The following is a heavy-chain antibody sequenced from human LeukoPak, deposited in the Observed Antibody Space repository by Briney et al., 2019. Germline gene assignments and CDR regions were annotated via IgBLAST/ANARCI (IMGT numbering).Heavy chain of an antibody. CDR2: IYYSGST. D-gene: IGHD6-19*01. Sequence: SETLSLTCTVSGGSLSSGGYYWSWLRQHPGTGLEWIGYIYYSGSTYYNPSLKSRVTISVDTSKNQFSLKLSSVTAADTAVYYCARNGYSSGWYDNGFDYWGQGTLVTVSS. CDR1: GGSLSSGGYY. V-gene: IGHV4-31*03. CDR3: ARNGYSSGWYDNGFDY. J-gene: IGHJ4*02.